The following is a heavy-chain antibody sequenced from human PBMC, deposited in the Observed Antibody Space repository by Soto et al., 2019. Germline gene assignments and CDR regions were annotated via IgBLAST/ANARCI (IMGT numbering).Heavy chain of an antibody. D-gene: IGHD4-17*01. Sequence: QVQLVQSGAEVKKPGSSVKVSCKASEGTFSNYAINWVRQAPGQGLEWMGGIIPLFGTTNYAQKFQGRVTITADESTSTAYMELNSLTSEDTAVYYCARDHSTYGDYAVKGLRDWGQGVLVTVSS. V-gene: IGHV1-69*01. CDR2: IIPLFGTT. CDR3: ARDHSTYGDYAVKGLRD. J-gene: IGHJ4*02. CDR1: EGTFSNYA.